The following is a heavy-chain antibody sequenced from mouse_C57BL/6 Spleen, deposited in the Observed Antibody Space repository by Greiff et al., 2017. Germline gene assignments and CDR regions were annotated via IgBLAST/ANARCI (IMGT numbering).Heavy chain of an antibody. V-gene: IGHV1-52*01. CDR1: GYTFTSYW. Sequence: VQLQQPGAELVRPGSSVKLSCKASGYTFTSYWMHWVKQRPIQGLEWIGNIDPSDSETHYNQKFKDKATLTVDKSSSTAYMQLSSLTSEDSAVYYCARGDGSSLGIFDYWGQGTTLTVSA. CDR2: IDPSDSET. CDR3: ARGDGSSLGIFDY. D-gene: IGHD1-1*01. J-gene: IGHJ2*01.